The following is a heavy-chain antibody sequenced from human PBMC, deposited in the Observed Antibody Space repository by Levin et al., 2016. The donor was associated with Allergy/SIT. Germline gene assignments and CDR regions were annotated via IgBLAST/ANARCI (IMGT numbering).Heavy chain of an antibody. CDR2: ISAYNGNT. Sequence: WVRQAPGQGLEWMGWISAYNGNTNYAQKLQGRVTMTTDTSTSTAYMELRSLRSDDTAVYYCARDPSSGLVLGDWFDPWGQGTLVTVSS. J-gene: IGHJ5*02. D-gene: IGHD6-19*01. V-gene: IGHV1-18*01. CDR3: ARDPSSGLVLGDWFDP.